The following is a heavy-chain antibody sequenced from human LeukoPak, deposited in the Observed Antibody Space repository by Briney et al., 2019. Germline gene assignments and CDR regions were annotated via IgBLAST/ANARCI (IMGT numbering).Heavy chain of an antibody. Sequence: SETLSLTCAVYGGSFSGYYWIWIRQPPGKGLEWIGEINHSGSTNYNPSLKSRVTISVDTSKNQLSLKLSSVTAADTAVYYCARGGRRRYCSSTSCERSFDYWGQGTLVTVSS. CDR1: GGSFSGYY. CDR3: ARGGRRRYCSSTSCERSFDY. V-gene: IGHV4-34*01. CDR2: INHSGST. D-gene: IGHD2-2*01. J-gene: IGHJ4*02.